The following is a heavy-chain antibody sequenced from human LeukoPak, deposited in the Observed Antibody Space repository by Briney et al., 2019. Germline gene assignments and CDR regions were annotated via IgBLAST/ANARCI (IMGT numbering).Heavy chain of an antibody. V-gene: IGHV1-2*02. CDR2: INPNSGGT. Sequence: ASVKVSCKASGYTFTSYGISWVRQAPGQGLEWLGWINPNSGGTNYAQKFQGRVTMTRDTSISTAYMELSRLRSDDTAVYYCARDGPVVPADYWGQGTLVTVSS. J-gene: IGHJ4*02. CDR1: GYTFTSYG. CDR3: ARDGPVVPADY. D-gene: IGHD2-2*01.